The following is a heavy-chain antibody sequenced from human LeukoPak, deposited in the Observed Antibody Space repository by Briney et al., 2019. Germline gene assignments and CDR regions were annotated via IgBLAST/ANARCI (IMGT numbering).Heavy chain of an antibody. J-gene: IGHJ4*02. CDR3: TQDYGARDD. CDR1: GFTFKSTF. V-gene: IGHV3-21*01. CDR2: ISSSGSYI. Sequence: GGSLRLSCAVSGFTFKSTFMNWVRQAPGKGLEWVSSISSSGSYIHYADSVKGRFTVSRDSDNDTLYLHMTGLNAEDSATYYCTQDYGARDDWGQGTLVTVSS. D-gene: IGHD4-17*01.